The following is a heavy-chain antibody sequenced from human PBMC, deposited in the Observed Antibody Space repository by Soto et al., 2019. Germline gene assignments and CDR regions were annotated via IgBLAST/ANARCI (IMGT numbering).Heavy chain of an antibody. CDR3: AREKDYGDYVWFDP. V-gene: IGHV4-31*03. CDR1: GGSISSGGYY. J-gene: IGHJ5*02. CDR2: IYYSGST. Sequence: QVQLQESGPGLVKPSQTLSLTCTVSGGSISSGGYYWSWIRQHPGKGLEWIGYIYYSGSTYYNPSLKSRVTIAVDTSKNQFSLKLSSVTAADTAVYYCAREKDYGDYVWFDPWGQGTLVTVSS. D-gene: IGHD4-17*01.